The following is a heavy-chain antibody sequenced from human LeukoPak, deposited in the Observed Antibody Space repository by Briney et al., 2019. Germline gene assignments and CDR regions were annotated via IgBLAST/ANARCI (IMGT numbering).Heavy chain of an antibody. J-gene: IGHJ2*01. D-gene: IGHD1-26*01. CDR3: VRWIASGSGIYWYFDV. CDR1: GFSFSRYY. V-gene: IGHV3-7*01. Sequence: GGSLRLSCAASGFSFSRYYMTWVRQAPGKGLEWVANIKQDGSEKFYVDSVKGRFTISRDNAKNSLFLQMNSLRAEDTAVYYCVRWIASGSGIYWYFDVWGRGTLVTVSS. CDR2: IKQDGSEK.